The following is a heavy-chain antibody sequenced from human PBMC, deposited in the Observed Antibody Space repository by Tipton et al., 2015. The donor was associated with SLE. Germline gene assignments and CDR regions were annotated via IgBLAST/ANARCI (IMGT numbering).Heavy chain of an antibody. D-gene: IGHD1-26*01. CDR2: IYNSGTT. CDR3: ARTVWEVRGYFYYYMDV. J-gene: IGHJ6*03. CDR1: GDSMSSGGYY. Sequence: LRLSCIVSGDSMSSGGYYWNWIRQHPEKGLEWIGNIYNSGTTYYNPSLRSRLAISVDTSRSLFSLTLSSVTAADTAVYYCARTVWEVRGYFYYYMDVWGKGTTVTVSS. V-gene: IGHV4-31*03.